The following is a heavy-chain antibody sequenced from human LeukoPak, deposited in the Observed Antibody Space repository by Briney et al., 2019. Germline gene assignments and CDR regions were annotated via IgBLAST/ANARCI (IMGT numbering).Heavy chain of an antibody. CDR3: ARHADSGLNYFDY. CDR1: GGSISSYY. V-gene: IGHV4-59*08. CDR2: ISDIGSI. Sequence: PSETLSLTCTVSGGSISSYYWSWIRQPPGKGLEWIAYISDIGSINYNPSLKSRVTISLDTSKNQFSLKLSSVTAADTAVYYCARHADSGLNYFDYWGQGTLVTVSS. J-gene: IGHJ4*02. D-gene: IGHD3-22*01.